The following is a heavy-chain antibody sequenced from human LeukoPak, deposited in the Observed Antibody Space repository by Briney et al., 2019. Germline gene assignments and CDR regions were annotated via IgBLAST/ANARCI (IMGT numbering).Heavy chain of an antibody. CDR3: ARGGVELLRYFDWSY. D-gene: IGHD3-9*01. V-gene: IGHV1-8*03. Sequence: ASVKVSCKASGYTFTSYDINWVRQATGQGLEWMGWMNPNSGNTGYAQKFQGRVTITRNTSISTAYMELSSLRSEDTAVYYCARGGVELLRYFDWSYWGQGTLVTVSS. J-gene: IGHJ4*02. CDR2: MNPNSGNT. CDR1: GYTFTSYD.